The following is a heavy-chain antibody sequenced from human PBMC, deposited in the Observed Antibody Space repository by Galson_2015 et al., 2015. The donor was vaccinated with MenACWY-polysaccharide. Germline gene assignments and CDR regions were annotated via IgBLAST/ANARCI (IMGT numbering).Heavy chain of an antibody. CDR1: GFSLPNAGVG. J-gene: IGHJ3*02. Sequence: PALVNPTQPLTLPCNFSGFSLPNAGVGVGWIRQPPGKALEWLALTYWNEAKRYSPRLESRLTITKDTSKNQVALTMTNMDPVDTGTYYCAHFKVLIHVFDIWGQGTTVTVSS. V-gene: IGHV2-5*01. CDR2: TYWNEAK. CDR3: AHFKVLIHVFDI.